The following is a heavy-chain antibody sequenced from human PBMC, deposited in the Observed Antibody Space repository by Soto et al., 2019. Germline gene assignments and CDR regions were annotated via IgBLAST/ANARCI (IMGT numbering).Heavy chain of an antibody. J-gene: IGHJ5*02. V-gene: IGHV3-15*01. CDR1: GFTVSNAW. Sequence: GGSLRLSCAASGFTVSNAWMTWVRQAPGRGLEWVARIKTTSDGGTIHYAAPVKGRFTISRDDSKDTLFLQMNSLKIEDTALYYCIRDPYGSTWGQGTLVTVSS. CDR3: IRDPYGST. D-gene: IGHD3-10*01. CDR2: IKTTSDGGTI.